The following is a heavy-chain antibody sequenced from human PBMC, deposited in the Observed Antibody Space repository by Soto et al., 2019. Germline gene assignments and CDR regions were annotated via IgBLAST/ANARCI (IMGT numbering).Heavy chain of an antibody. D-gene: IGHD1-1*01. V-gene: IGHV1-18*04. J-gene: IGHJ6*02. Sequence: APVKVSCKTSGSTFTTYGISWVRQAPGQGLEWMAWIIPYNGTTKYAEKFQGEMTMTTDAATSTAYMDLRSLRSDDTAVYYCARDGERDTGLNFYYYLHGMDAWGQGTRVTVSS. CDR2: IIPYNGTT. CDR1: GSTFTTYG. CDR3: ARDGERDTGLNFYYYLHGMDA.